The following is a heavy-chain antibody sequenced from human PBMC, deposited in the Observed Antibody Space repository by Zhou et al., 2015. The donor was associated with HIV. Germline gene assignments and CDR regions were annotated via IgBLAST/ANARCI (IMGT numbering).Heavy chain of an antibody. J-gene: IGHJ5*02. V-gene: IGHV1-69*01. CDR1: GGTFSSYA. D-gene: IGHD5-18*01. CDR2: IIPIFGTA. CDR3: ARALPRGYSYGGGSRVANWFDP. Sequence: QVQLVQSGAEVKKPGSSVKVSCKASGGTFSSYAISWVRQAPGQGLEWMGGIIPIFGTANYAQKFQGRVTITADESTSTAYMELSSLRSEDTAVYYCARALPRGYSYGGGSRVANWFDPWGQGTLVTVSS.